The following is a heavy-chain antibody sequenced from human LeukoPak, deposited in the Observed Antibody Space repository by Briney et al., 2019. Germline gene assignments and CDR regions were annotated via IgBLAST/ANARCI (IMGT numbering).Heavy chain of an antibody. Sequence: GGSLRLSCAASEFTFSRYWMHWVRQVPGKGLVWVSRINPDGSYTNYADPVKGRFTISRDNAKNTLYLQMNSLRAEDTAVYYCVTGGDDFVGIHYWGQGTLVTVSS. CDR2: INPDGSYT. D-gene: IGHD7-27*01. CDR3: VTGGDDFVGIHY. V-gene: IGHV3-74*01. CDR1: EFTFSRYW. J-gene: IGHJ4*02.